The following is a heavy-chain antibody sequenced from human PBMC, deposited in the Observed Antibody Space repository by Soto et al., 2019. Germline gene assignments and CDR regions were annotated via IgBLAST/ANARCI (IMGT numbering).Heavy chain of an antibody. Sequence: GASVKVSCKASGYTFTSYYIHWVRQAPGQGLEWMGIINPSGGSTSYAQKFQGRVTMTRDTSTSTVYMELSSLRSEDTAVYYCARDGRYCSSTSCHRAVDVWGKGTTVTVSS. D-gene: IGHD2-2*01. CDR2: INPSGGST. CDR3: ARDGRYCSSTSCHRAVDV. J-gene: IGHJ6*04. V-gene: IGHV1-46*03. CDR1: GYTFTSYY.